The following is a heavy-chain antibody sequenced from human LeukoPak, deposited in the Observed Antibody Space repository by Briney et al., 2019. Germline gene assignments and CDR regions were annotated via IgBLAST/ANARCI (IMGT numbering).Heavy chain of an antibody. CDR2: IYNSGST. D-gene: IGHD2-15*01. CDR3: ARDIVVVDNNWFDP. CDR1: GGSISSGSYY. J-gene: IGHJ5*02. Sequence: SQTLSLTCTVSGGSISSGSYYWTWIRQPAGKGLEWIGRIYNSGSTKYNPSLKSRVTISVDTSKNQFSLKLSSVTAADTAVYYCARDIVVVDNNWFDPWGQGTLVTVSS. V-gene: IGHV4-61*02.